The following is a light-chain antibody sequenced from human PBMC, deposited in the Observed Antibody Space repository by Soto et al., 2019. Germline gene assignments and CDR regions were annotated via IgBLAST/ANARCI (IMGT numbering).Light chain of an antibody. V-gene: IGLV2-14*01. CDR3: SSYTTSSTLEV. CDR1: SSDVGGYKF. Sequence: QSALTQPASVSGSPGQSITISCTGTSSDVGGYKFVSWYQQHPGKVPRLMIYEVSNRPSGVSNRFSGSKSGNTASLTISGLQAEDEADYYCSSYTTSSTLEVFGPGTKVIVL. CDR2: EVS. J-gene: IGLJ1*01.